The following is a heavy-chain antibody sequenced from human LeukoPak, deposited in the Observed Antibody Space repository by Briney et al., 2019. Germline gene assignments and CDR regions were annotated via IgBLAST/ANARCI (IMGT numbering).Heavy chain of an antibody. V-gene: IGHV3-74*01. D-gene: IGHD3-3*02. CDR3: ARVISYLDL. CDR2: IKSDGSET. CDR1: GFTFSRHW. J-gene: IGHJ4*02. Sequence: GGSLRLSCAASGFTFSRHWMHWVRQGPGKGLEWVSRIKSDGSETQYADSVKGRFTISRDNAHNTLYLQMTSLRPEDTAIYYCARVISYLDLWGQGALVTASS.